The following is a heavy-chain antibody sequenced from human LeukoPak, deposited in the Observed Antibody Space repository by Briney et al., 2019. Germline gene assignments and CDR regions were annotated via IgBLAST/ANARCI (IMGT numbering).Heavy chain of an antibody. V-gene: IGHV4-4*07. Sequence: SETLSLTCAVSGGSISTYHWNWIRQPAGKGLEWIGSIQFGGTTNYNPSLRSRVTMSVDTSKNQFSLNLDSVTAADTGVYYCARDAEHSYDSRFDPWGLGTLVTVSS. D-gene: IGHD3-16*01. CDR2: IQFGGTT. J-gene: IGHJ5*02. CDR3: ARDAEHSYDSRFDP. CDR1: GGSISTYH.